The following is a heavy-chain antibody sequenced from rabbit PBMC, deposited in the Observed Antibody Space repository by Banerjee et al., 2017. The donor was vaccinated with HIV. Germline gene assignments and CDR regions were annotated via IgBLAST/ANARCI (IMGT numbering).Heavy chain of an antibody. D-gene: IGHD1-1*01. J-gene: IGHJ4*01. V-gene: IGHV1S7*01. CDR1: GFDFSSYY. CDR3: ARRYASSSGYYNL. CDR2: IDPVFGST. Sequence: QLKESGGGLVQPGGSLKLSCKASGFDFSSYYMSWVRQAPGKGLEWIGYIDPVFGSTYYASWVNGRFTISSHNAQNTLYLQLNSLTAADTATYFCARRYASSSGYYNLWGPGTLVTVS.